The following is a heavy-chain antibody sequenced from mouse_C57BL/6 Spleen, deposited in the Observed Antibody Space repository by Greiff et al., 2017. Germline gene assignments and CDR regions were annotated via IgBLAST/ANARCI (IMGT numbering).Heavy chain of an antibody. J-gene: IGHJ2*01. V-gene: IGHV1-72*01. CDR2: IDPNSGGT. D-gene: IGHD6-1*01. CDR1: GYTFTSYW. CDR3: ATGQCHYFDY. Sequence: QVHVKQSGAELVKPGASVKLSCQASGYTFTSYWMHWVKQRPGRGLEWIGRIDPNSGGTQYNETFKSTATLTVDKPSSTAYMQLSSLTSEDAAVYDCATGQCHYFDYWGQGTTLTVSS.